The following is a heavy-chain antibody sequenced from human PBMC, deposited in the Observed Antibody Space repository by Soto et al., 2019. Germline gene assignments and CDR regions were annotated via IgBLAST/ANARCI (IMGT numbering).Heavy chain of an antibody. CDR3: ARDPAGDSNLRRYYYYGMDV. CDR1: GGTFSSYA. CDR2: IIPIFGTA. V-gene: IGHV1-69*06. D-gene: IGHD3-22*01. J-gene: IGHJ6*02. Sequence: QVQLVQSGAEVKKPGSSVKVSCKASGGTFSSYAISWVRQAPGQGLEWMGGIIPIFGTANYAQKFQGRDTITADKSTSTAYMELSSLRSKDTAVYYCARDPAGDSNLRRYYYYGMDVWGQGTTVTVSS.